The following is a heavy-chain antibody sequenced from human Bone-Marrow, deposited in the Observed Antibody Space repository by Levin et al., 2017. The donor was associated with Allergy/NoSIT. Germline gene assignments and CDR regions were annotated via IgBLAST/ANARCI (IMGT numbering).Heavy chain of an antibody. CDR2: ISWDGGST. CDR3: AKDLTRPIPGSGSYYYYGMDV. J-gene: IGHJ6*02. CDR1: GFTFDDYA. D-gene: IGHD3-10*01. V-gene: IGHV3-43D*03. Sequence: GESLKISCAASGFTFDDYAMHWVRQAPGKGLEWVSLISWDGGSTYYADSVKGRFTISRDNSKNSLYLQMNSLRAEDTALYYCAKDLTRPIPGSGSYYYYGMDVWGQGTTVTVSS.